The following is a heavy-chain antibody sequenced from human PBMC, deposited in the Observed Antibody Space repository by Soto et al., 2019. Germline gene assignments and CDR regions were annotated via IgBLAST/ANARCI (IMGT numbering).Heavy chain of an antibody. V-gene: IGHV4-34*01. CDR1: GGSFSSYF. J-gene: IGHJ6*02. CDR3: ARGQNVLLWFGESDYYGMDV. CDR2: INHSGST. D-gene: IGHD3-10*01. Sequence: SETLSLTCAVYGGSFSSYFWSWIHQPPGKGLEWIGEINHSGSTNYNPSLKSRVTISVDTSKNQFSLKLSSVTAADTAVYYCARGQNVLLWFGESDYYGMDVWGQGTTVTVSS.